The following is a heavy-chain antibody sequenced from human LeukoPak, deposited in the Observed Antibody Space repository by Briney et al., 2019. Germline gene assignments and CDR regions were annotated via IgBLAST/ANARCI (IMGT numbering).Heavy chain of an antibody. D-gene: IGHD6-19*01. CDR1: GFTVSSNY. CDR3: AREKAVAGTSVDY. CDR2: IYSGGST. Sequence: PGGSLRLSCAASGFTVSSNYMSWVRQAPGKGLEWVSVIYSGGSTYYADSVKGRFTISRDNSKNTLYLQMNSLRAEDTAVYYCAREKAVAGTSVDYWGQGTLVTVSS. V-gene: IGHV3-66*01. J-gene: IGHJ4*02.